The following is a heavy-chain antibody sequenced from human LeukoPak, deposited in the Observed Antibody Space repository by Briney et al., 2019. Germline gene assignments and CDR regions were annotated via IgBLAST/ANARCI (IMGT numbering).Heavy chain of an antibody. D-gene: IGHD3-3*01. CDR1: GYTFTSYG. CDR3: ARGITIFQAHGLGY. V-gene: IGHV1-18*01. J-gene: IGHJ4*02. CDR2: ISAYNGNT. Sequence: ASVKVSCKASGYTFTSYGISWVRQAPGQGLEWMGWISAYNGNTNYAQKLQGRVTMTTDTSTSTAYMELRSLRSDDTAVYYCARGITIFQAHGLGYWGQGTLVTVSS.